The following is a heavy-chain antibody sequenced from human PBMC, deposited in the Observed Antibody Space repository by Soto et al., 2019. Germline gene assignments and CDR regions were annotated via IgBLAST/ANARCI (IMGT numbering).Heavy chain of an antibody. CDR1: GFTFSSYA. CDR3: AREGAGTTVYY. Sequence: QVQLVESGGGVVQPGRSLRLSCAASGFTFSSYAMHWVRQAPGKGLEWVAVISYDGSNKYYADSVKGRFTISRDNSKNTLYLQMNSLRAEDTAVYYWAREGAGTTVYYWGQGTLVTVSS. D-gene: IGHD1-7*01. V-gene: IGHV3-30-3*01. CDR2: ISYDGSNK. J-gene: IGHJ4*02.